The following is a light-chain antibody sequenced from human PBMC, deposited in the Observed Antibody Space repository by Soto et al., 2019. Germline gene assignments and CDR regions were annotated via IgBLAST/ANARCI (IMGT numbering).Light chain of an antibody. J-gene: IGLJ1*01. CDR1: SGDVGGYDY. CDR3: SSYAGSDNPYV. Sequence: QSVLTQPPSASGCPGQSVTISCTGTSGDVGGYDYVSWYQQHPGKAPKLMIYEVTKRPLGVPDRFSGSKSGNTASLTVSGLQAEDEADYYCSSYAGSDNPYVFGTGTKVTAL. V-gene: IGLV2-8*01. CDR2: EVT.